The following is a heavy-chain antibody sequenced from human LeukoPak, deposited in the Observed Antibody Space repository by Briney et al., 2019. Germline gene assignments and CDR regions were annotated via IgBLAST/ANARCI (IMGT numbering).Heavy chain of an antibody. CDR1: GGSVSSGSYY. CDR2: IYYSGST. Sequence: SENLSLTCTVSGGSVSSGSYYWSWIRQPPGKRLGWIGYIYYSGSTNYNPSLKSRVTISVDTSKNQFSLKLSSVTAADTAVYYCVRGCSSTSCYYYYGMDVWGQGTTVTVSS. J-gene: IGHJ6*02. D-gene: IGHD2-2*01. V-gene: IGHV4-61*01. CDR3: VRGCSSTSCYYYYGMDV.